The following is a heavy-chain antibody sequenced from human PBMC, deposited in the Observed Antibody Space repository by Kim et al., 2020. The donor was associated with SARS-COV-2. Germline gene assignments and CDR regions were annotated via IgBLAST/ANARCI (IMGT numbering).Heavy chain of an antibody. D-gene: IGHD6-13*01. J-gene: IGHJ4*02. Sequence: GGSLRLSCAASGFTFSSYEMNWVRQAPGKGLEWVSYISSSGSTIYYADSVKGRFTISRDNAKNSLYLQMNSLRAEDTAVYYCARAPTPLYSRAEGYWGQGTLVTVSS. V-gene: IGHV3-48*03. CDR3: ARAPTPLYSRAEGY. CDR1: GFTFSSYE. CDR2: ISSSGSTI.